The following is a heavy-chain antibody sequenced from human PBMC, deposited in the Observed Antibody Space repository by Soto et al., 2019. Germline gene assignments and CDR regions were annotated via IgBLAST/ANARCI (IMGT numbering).Heavy chain of an antibody. Sequence: QVQLVESGGGVVQPGRSPRLSCAASGCTFSSYAMHWVRQAPGKGLEWVAVISYDGSNKYYADSVKGRFTISRDNSKNTLYLQMNSLRAEDTAVYYCARDGYYYGSGSYLDYWGQGTLVTVSS. CDR1: GCTFSSYA. J-gene: IGHJ4*02. V-gene: IGHV3-30*14. D-gene: IGHD3-10*01. CDR3: ARDGYYYGSGSYLDY. CDR2: ISYDGSNK.